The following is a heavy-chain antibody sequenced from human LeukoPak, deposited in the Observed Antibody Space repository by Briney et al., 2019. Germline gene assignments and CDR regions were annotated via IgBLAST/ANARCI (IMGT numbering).Heavy chain of an antibody. D-gene: IGHD6-6*01. V-gene: IGHV4-4*07. Sequence: PSETLSLTCTVSGGSISSYYWSWIRQPAGKGLEWIGRIYTSGSTNYNPSLKNLVTMSVDASKNQFSLKLSSVIAADTAVYYCARELLLLDGYSSSSDRDYYYYYMDVWGKGTTVTVSS. CDR2: IYTSGST. CDR3: ARELLLLDGYSSSSDRDYYYYYMDV. J-gene: IGHJ6*03. CDR1: GGSISSYY.